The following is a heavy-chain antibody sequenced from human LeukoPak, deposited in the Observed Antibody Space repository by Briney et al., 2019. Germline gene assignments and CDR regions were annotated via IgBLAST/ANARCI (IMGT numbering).Heavy chain of an antibody. J-gene: IGHJ5*02. V-gene: IGHV1-69*04. CDR1: GGTFSSYA. CDR3: AREDYDTLTGYSNWFDP. D-gene: IGHD3-9*01. Sequence: VKVSCKTFGGTFSSYAFSWVRQAPGQGLEWMGRIIPILGKADYAQKFQGRVAIAADKSTNTAYMELSSPRSEDTAVYYCAREDYDTLTGYSNWFDPWGQGTLVTVSS. CDR2: IIPILGKA.